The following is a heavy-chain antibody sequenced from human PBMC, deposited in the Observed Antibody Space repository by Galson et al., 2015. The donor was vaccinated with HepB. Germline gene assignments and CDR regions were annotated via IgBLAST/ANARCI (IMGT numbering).Heavy chain of an antibody. Sequence: SVKVSCKASGYTFTSYAMHWVRQAPGQRLEWMGWINAGNGNTKYSQKFQGRVTITRDTSASTAYMELSSLRSEDTAVYYCARDFPRVARHGSNNWFDPWGQGTLVTVSS. J-gene: IGHJ5*02. CDR3: ARDFPRVARHGSNNWFDP. CDR2: INAGNGNT. CDR1: GYTFTSYA. D-gene: IGHD5-12*01. V-gene: IGHV1-3*01.